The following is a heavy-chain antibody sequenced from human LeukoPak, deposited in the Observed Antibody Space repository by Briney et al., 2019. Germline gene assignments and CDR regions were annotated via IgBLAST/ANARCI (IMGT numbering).Heavy chain of an antibody. CDR1: GYTLTELS. V-gene: IGHV1-24*01. CDR2: FDPEDGET. J-gene: IGHJ4*02. CDR3: ATVSGSYGPGVYFDY. D-gene: IGHD1-26*01. Sequence: ASVKVSCKVSGYTLTELSMHWVRQAPGKGLEWMGGFDPEDGETIYAQKFQGRVTMTEDTSTDTAYMELSSLRSEDTAVYYCATVSGSYGPGVYFDYWGQGTLVTVSS.